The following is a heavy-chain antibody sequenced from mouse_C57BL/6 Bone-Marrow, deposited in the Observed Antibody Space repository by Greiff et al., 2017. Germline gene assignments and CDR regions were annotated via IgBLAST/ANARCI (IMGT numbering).Heavy chain of an antibody. Sequence: EVQVVESGGGLVKPGGSLKLSCAASGFTFSSYAMSWVRQTPEKRLEWVATISDGGSYTYYPDNVKGRFTISRDNAKNNLYLQMSHLKSEDTAMYYCAREAYYYGSSYDYYAMDYWGQGTSVTVSS. CDR3: AREAYYYGSSYDYYAMDY. D-gene: IGHD1-1*01. CDR2: ISDGGSYT. V-gene: IGHV5-4*01. J-gene: IGHJ4*01. CDR1: GFTFSSYA.